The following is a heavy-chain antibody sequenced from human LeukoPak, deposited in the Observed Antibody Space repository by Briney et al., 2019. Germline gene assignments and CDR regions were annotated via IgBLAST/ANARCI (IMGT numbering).Heavy chain of an antibody. CDR2: INHSGST. D-gene: IGHD2/OR15-2a*01. V-gene: IGHV4-34*01. Sequence: SETLSLTCAVYGESFSGYYWSWIRQPPGKGLEWIGEINHSGSTNYNPSLKSRVTISVDTSKNQFSLKLSSVTAADTAVYYCARGYPRGSFRFDYWGQGTLVTVSS. CDR1: GESFSGYY. CDR3: ARGYPRGSFRFDY. J-gene: IGHJ4*02.